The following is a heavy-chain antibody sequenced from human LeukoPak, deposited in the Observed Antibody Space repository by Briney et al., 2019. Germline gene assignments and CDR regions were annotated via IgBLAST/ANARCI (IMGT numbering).Heavy chain of an antibody. CDR3: ARVRYNSGWASDY. CDR2: ISSSSTIT. V-gene: IGHV3-11*05. CDR1: GFTFSDYY. Sequence: GGSLRLSCAASGFTFSDYYMSWIRQAAGKGLEWVSYISSSSTITNYADSVKGRFTISRDNAKNSLFLQMDSLRAEDTAVYYCARVRYNSGWASDYWGQGTVVTVSS. J-gene: IGHJ4*02. D-gene: IGHD6-19*01.